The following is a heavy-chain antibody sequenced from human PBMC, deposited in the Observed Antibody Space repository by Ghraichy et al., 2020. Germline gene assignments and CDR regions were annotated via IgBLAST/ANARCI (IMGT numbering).Heavy chain of an antibody. CDR3: ARPMIVEDDAFDI. Sequence: GESLNISCAASGFTFSSYSMNWVRQAPGKGLEWVSYISSSSSTIYYADSVKGRFTISRDNAKNSLYLQMNSLRDEDTAVYYCARPMIVEDDAFDIWGQGTMVTVSS. V-gene: IGHV3-48*02. D-gene: IGHD3-22*01. J-gene: IGHJ3*02. CDR1: GFTFSSYS. CDR2: ISSSSSTI.